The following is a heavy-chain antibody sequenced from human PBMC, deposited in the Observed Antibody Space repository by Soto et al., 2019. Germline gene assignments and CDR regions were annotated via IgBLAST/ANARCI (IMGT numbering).Heavy chain of an antibody. Sequence: GGSLRLSCAASGFTFSSYWMHWVRQAPGKGLVWVSRINCDGSSTNYADSVKGRFTISRDNTKNTLYLQMNSLRAEDTAVYYCARDLAGRRVDYCYYYYMDVWGQGTTVTVSS. D-gene: IGHD2-2*01. J-gene: IGHJ6*03. CDR3: ARDLAGRRVDYCYYYYMDV. CDR1: GFTFSSYW. V-gene: IGHV3-74*01. CDR2: INCDGSST.